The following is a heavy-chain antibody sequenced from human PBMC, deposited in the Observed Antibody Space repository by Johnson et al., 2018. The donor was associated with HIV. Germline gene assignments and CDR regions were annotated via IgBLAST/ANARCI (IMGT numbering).Heavy chain of an antibody. J-gene: IGHJ3*02. CDR1: GFTFSSYA. V-gene: IGHV3-30*04. Sequence: QEQLVESGGGVVQPGRSLRLSCAASGFTFSSYAMHWVRQAPGKGLEWVAVISYDGSNKYYADSVKVSFTISRYNSKHTLYLQMNSQRAEDTAVYYCARDGGYCSSTSCFRHWASAFDIWGQGTMVTVSS. CDR3: ARDGGYCSSTSCFRHWASAFDI. D-gene: IGHD2-2*01. CDR2: ISYDGSNK.